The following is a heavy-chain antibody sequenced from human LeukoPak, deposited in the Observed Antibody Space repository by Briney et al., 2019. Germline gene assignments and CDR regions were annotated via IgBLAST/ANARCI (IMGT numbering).Heavy chain of an antibody. CDR3: ARGGVVVPAAIGGGAFDI. Sequence: SVKVSCKASGGTFRRYATCWVRQAPGEGLEWMGGIIPIFGTANYAQKFQGRVTITTDESTSTAYMELSSLRSEDTAVYYCARGGVVVPAAIGGGAFDIWGQGTMVTVSS. V-gene: IGHV1-69*05. CDR2: IIPIFGTA. D-gene: IGHD2-2*02. J-gene: IGHJ3*02. CDR1: GGTFRRYA.